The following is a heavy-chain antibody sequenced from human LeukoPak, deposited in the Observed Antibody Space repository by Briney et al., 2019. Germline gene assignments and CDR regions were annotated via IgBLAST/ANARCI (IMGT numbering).Heavy chain of an antibody. CDR2: ISGNGGST. V-gene: IGHV3-64*01. D-gene: IGHD2-15*01. J-gene: IGHJ4*02. Sequence: GGSLRPSCAASGFTFSNYVLHWVRQAPGKGLEYVSSISGNGGSTYYANSVKGRFTISRDNSKNMLYLQMGSLRPEDMAVYYCAKGGSCSGVTCFLPLFDFWGQGTLVPVSS. CDR3: AKGGSCSGVTCFLPLFDF. CDR1: GFTFSNYV.